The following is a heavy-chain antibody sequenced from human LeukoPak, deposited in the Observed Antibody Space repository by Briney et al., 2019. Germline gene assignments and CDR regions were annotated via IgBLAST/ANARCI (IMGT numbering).Heavy chain of an antibody. V-gene: IGHV3-74*01. CDR2: IDSDGSST. Sequence: GGSLRLSCAASGFTFSSYWMHWVRQAPGKGLVWVSRIDSDGSSTSYADSVKGRFTISRDNAKNTLYLQMNSLRAEDTAVYYCARGPRTYYYDSSGHFIDYGGQGTLVTVSS. CDR3: ARGPRTYYYDSSGHFIDY. J-gene: IGHJ4*02. D-gene: IGHD3-22*01. CDR1: GFTFSSYW.